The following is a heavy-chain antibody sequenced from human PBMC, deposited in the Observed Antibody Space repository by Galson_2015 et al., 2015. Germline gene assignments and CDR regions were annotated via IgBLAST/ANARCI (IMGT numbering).Heavy chain of an antibody. V-gene: IGHV3-30*01. CDR3: SRSRATGHDISDY. Sequence: SLRLSCAASGFTFSSYAMHWVRQAPGKGLEWVAVISFDVTNKYYADSVKGRFTISRDNSKNTLYLQMNSLRAEDTAVYYCSRSRATGHDISDYWGQGTLVTVSS. J-gene: IGHJ4*02. CDR2: ISFDVTNK. D-gene: IGHD3-3*02. CDR1: GFTFSSYA.